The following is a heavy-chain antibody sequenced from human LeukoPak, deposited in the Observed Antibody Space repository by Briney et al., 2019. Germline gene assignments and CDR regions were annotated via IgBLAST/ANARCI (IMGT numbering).Heavy chain of an antibody. CDR2: ISYDGSSK. D-gene: IGHD2-21*01. CDR3: AKGVIFWYYFDY. V-gene: IGHV3-30*18. CDR1: GFTFSSYG. J-gene: IGHJ4*02. Sequence: GGSLRLSCAASGFTFSSYGMHWVRQAPGKGLEWVAVISYDGSSKYYADSVKGRFTISRDNSKNTLYLQMNSLRAEDTAVYYCAKGVIFWYYFDYWGQGTLVTVSS.